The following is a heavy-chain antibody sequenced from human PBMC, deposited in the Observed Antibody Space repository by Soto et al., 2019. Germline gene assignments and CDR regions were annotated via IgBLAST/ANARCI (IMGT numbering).Heavy chain of an antibody. CDR1: GFTFDDYA. D-gene: IGHD3-10*01. V-gene: IGHV3-9*01. CDR2: ISGNSGSI. CDR3: AKDRGFCELSGYFDY. J-gene: IGHJ4*02. Sequence: EVQLVESGGGLVQPGRSLRLSCAASGFTFDDYAMHWVRQAPGKGLEWVSGISGNSGSIGYADSLKGRFTLSRDNAKNILYVQMNSLRAEDTALYYCAKDRGFCELSGYFDYWGQGTLVTVSS.